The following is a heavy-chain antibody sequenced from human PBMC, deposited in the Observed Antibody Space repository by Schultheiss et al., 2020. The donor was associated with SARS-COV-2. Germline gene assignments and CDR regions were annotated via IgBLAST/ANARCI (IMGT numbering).Heavy chain of an antibody. CDR1: GFTFSSYS. D-gene: IGHD3-3*01. CDR3: AREYDFWSGYYFDY. CDR2: ISSSSSYI. J-gene: IGHJ4*02. V-gene: IGHV3-21*01. Sequence: GESLKISCAASGFTFSSYSMNWVRQAPGKGLEWVSSISSSSSYIYYADSVKGRFTISRDNAKNSLYLQMNSLRDEDTAVYYCAREYDFWSGYYFDYWGQGTLVTVPQ.